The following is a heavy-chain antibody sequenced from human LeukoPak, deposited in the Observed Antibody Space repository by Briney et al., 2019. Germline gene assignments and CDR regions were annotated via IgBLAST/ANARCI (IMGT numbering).Heavy chain of an antibody. D-gene: IGHD6-13*01. CDR3: ARDRAYSSFDY. Sequence: GGSLRLSCAASGLTFSSYSMNWVRQAPGKGLEWVSYISSSSSTIYYADSVKGRFTISRDNAKNSLYLQMNSLRAEDTAVYYCARDRAYSSFDYWGQGTPVTVSS. CDR1: GLTFSSYS. V-gene: IGHV3-48*01. CDR2: ISSSSSTI. J-gene: IGHJ4*02.